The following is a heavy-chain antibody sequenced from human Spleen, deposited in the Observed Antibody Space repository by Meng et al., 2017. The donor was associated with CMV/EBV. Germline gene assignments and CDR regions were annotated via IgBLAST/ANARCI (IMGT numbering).Heavy chain of an antibody. CDR1: GYTFSDYG. V-gene: IGHV1-2*02. CDR3: AREGCSSTSCYFNYYYGMDV. CDR2: INPNSGGT. Sequence: ASVKVSCKASGYTFSDYGISWVRQAPGQGLEWMGWINPNSGGTNYAQKFQGRVTMTRDTSISTAYMELSRLRSDDTAVYYCAREGCSSTSCYFNYYYGMDVWGQGTTVTVSS. D-gene: IGHD2-2*01. J-gene: IGHJ6*02.